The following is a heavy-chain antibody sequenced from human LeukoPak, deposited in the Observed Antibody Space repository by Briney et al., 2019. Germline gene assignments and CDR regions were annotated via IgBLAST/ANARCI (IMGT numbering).Heavy chain of an antibody. Sequence: SETLSLTCTVSGYSISSGYFWGWIRQPPGKGLEWIGSIYHSGRTFYNPCFKRRVTISVDKSKNQFFMKMSSVTAADTAVYYCARHVRKRGIAAAGSPGWFDPWGQGTLVTVSS. V-gene: IGHV4-38-2*02. J-gene: IGHJ5*02. CDR2: IYHSGRT. CDR1: GYSISSGYF. D-gene: IGHD6-13*01. CDR3: ARHVRKRGIAAAGSPGWFDP.